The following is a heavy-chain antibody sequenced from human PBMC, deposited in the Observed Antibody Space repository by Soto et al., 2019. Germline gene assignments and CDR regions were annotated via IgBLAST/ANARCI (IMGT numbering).Heavy chain of an antibody. V-gene: IGHV1-3*01. CDR2: INPDNGHT. D-gene: IGHD3-22*01. CDR1: GYTFTSFA. CDR3: ATDPHYYDTTGYCLDN. J-gene: IGHJ4*02. Sequence: GASVKVSCKASGYTFTSFAIHWVRQAPGQRPEWMGWINPDNGHTRYSQKFQGRVTITRDTSASAAYMELSSLRSDDTAVYYCATDPHYYDTTGYCLDNWGQGTLVPVSS.